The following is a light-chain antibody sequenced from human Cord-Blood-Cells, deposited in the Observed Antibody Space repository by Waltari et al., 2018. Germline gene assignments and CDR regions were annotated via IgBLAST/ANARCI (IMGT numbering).Light chain of an antibody. CDR1: QDISNY. CDR2: DSA. J-gene: IGKJ2*01. Sequence: DIQMTQSPSSLSASVGDRVTITCQASQDISNYLNWYQQKPGKAPELLIYDSANLETGVPERLSGSGSWTDFTFTISSLQPEDIATYYCQQYDNRPDTCGQGTKLEIK. CDR3: QQYDNRPDT. V-gene: IGKV1-33*01.